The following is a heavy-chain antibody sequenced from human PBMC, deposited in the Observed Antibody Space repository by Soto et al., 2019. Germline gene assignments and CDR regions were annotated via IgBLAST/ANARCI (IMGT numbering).Heavy chain of an antibody. CDR1: GYTFTSYA. V-gene: IGHV1-3*01. D-gene: IGHD2-2*01. Sequence: GASVKVSCKASGYTFTSYAMHWVRQAPGQRLEWMGWINAGNGNTKYSQKFQGRVTITRDTSASTAYMELSSLRSEDTAVYYCARLGCSSTSCYLGWFDPWGQGTLVTVSS. J-gene: IGHJ5*02. CDR2: INAGNGNT. CDR3: ARLGCSSTSCYLGWFDP.